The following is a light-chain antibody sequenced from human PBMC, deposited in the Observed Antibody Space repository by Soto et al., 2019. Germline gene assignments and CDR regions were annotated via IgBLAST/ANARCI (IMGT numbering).Light chain of an antibody. CDR1: QSVSGSY. Sequence: EIVLTQSPGTLSLSPGKRATLSCRASQSVSGSYLAWYQQKPGQSPRLLIYGSSDRATGIPDRFSGSGSGTDFTLTXXRVEPEDFAVYYCQQYGSSPPYTFGQGTKLEIK. CDR3: QQYGSSPPYT. J-gene: IGKJ2*01. V-gene: IGKV3-20*01. CDR2: GSS.